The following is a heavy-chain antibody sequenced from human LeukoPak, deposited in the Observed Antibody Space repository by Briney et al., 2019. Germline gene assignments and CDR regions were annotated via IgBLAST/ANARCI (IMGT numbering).Heavy chain of an antibody. CDR3: ARDRVLDYYDSSGYYPDY. J-gene: IGHJ4*02. V-gene: IGHV3-21*01. CDR2: ISSSSSYI. D-gene: IGHD3-22*01. CDR1: GFTLSSYS. Sequence: GGSLRLSCAASGFTLSSYSMNWVRQAPGKGLEWVSSISSSSSYIYYADSVKGRFTISRDNAKNSLYLQMNSLRAEDTAVYYCARDRVLDYYDSSGYYPDYWGQGTLVTVSS.